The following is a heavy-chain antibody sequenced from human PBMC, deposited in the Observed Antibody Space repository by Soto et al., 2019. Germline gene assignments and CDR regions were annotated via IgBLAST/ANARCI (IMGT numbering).Heavy chain of an antibody. V-gene: IGHV1-69*02. D-gene: IGHD1-1*01. CDR2: IIPIRGVP. J-gene: IGHJ6*02. Sequence: QVQLVQSGAEVKKPGSSVRVSCKASGVTFSSYTISWVRQAPGQGLEWMGRIIPIRGVPNYAQKFQGRVTISADKSTNTAYMELSSLRSEDTAVYYCAAPVGGTSYYYSYYGMDVWGQGTTVTVSS. CDR3: AAPVGGTSYYYSYYGMDV. CDR1: GVTFSSYT.